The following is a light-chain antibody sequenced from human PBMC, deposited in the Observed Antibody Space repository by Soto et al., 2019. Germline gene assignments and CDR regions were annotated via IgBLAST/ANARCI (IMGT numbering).Light chain of an antibody. CDR1: RSDVGSFNY. V-gene: IGLV2-14*01. CDR2: EVT. CDR3: VSYATSTTLYV. J-gene: IGLJ1*01. Sequence: QSALTQPASVSGSPGQSITISCTATRSDVGSFNYVSWYQHHPGKAPKLMIYEVTSRPSGVSNRFSGSKSGNTASLTISGLQAEDEADYYCVSYATSTTLYVFGSGTKVTVL.